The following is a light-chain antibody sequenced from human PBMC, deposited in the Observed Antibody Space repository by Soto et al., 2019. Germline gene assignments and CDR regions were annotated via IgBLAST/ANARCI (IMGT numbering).Light chain of an antibody. CDR3: QQRSNWWT. V-gene: IGKV1-13*02. CDR2: YAS. J-gene: IGKJ1*01. Sequence: QTTQSPSSLSASVGDRVTITCRASQGVSSALAWYQQRPGKAPNLLIYYASTLQTGVPSRFSGRRSGTEFTLTISNLQPEDFAVYYCQQRSNWWTFGQGTKVDIK. CDR1: QGVSSA.